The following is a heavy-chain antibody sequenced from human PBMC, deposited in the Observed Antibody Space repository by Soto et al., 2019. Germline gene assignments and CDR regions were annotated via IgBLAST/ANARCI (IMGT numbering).Heavy chain of an antibody. Sequence: QVQLQQWGAGLLKPSETLSLTCAIYGGSFSDYSWSWIRQPPGKGLEWIGEINHSGSTNYNPSLKSRLTLSVDTSKNQFSLKLSSVTAADTAVYYCAKGPIVVAPSGIAYYYGMDVWGQGATVTVSS. CDR3: AKGPIVVAPSGIAYYYGMDV. J-gene: IGHJ6*02. CDR1: GGSFSDYS. D-gene: IGHD2-2*01. V-gene: IGHV4-34*01. CDR2: INHSGST.